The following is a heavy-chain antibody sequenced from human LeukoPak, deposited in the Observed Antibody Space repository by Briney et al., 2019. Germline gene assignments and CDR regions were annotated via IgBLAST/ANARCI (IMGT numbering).Heavy chain of an antibody. CDR2: IYTSGNT. J-gene: IGHJ4*02. D-gene: IGHD6-19*01. CDR1: GGSISSYY. V-gene: IGHV4-4*07. CDR3: ARGQAVAGPFDY. Sequence: SETLSLTCTVSGGSISSYYWSWIRQPAGKGLEWIGRIYTSGNTNYSPSLKSRVTISVDKSKNQFSLKLSSVTAADTAVYYCARGQAVAGPFDYWGQGALVTVSS.